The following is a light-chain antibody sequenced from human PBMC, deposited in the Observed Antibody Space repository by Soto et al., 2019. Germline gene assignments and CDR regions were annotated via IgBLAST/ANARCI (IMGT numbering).Light chain of an antibody. CDR3: ENDGTSPYT. CDR2: GAS. Sequence: EVVLTQSPNTLSLSPGERATLSCWASQSLRCSYFAWYQRKPGQAPRLLMFGASRRATGIPDRFNGSGSGTDFILTISRLEPENVAVYYCENDGTSPYTFGQGTVLEIK. J-gene: IGKJ2*01. V-gene: IGKV3-20*01. CDR1: QSLRCSY.